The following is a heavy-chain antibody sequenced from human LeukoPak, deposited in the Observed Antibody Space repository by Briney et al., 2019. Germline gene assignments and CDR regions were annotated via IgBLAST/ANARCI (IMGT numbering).Heavy chain of an antibody. V-gene: IGHV3-23*01. J-gene: IGHJ4*02. CDR3: AKRYYDFPLDY. D-gene: IGHD3-3*01. Sequence: GGSLRLSCAASGFTFSSHSMSWVRQAPGKGLEWVSSISANGGETHYADSVKGRFTISRDNSKNTLYLQINNPRVEDTAVYYCAKRYYDFPLDYWGQGTLVTVSS. CDR1: GFTFSSHS. CDR2: ISANGGET.